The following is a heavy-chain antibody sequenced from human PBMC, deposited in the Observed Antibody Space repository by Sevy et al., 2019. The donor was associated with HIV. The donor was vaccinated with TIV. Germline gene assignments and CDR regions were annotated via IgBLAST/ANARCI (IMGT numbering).Heavy chain of an antibody. CDR3: AREGCTRPHDY. J-gene: IGHJ4*02. CDR2: LSFGCGKI. Sequence: GGSLRLSCAASGFALYDYTMSWIRQAPGKGLEWVATLSFGCGKINYADSVKDRFTISRDNSKNSFYLQMDNLRVEDTALYYCAREGCTRPHDYWGQGTRVTVSS. V-gene: IGHV3-23*01. CDR1: GFALYDYT. D-gene: IGHD2-8*01.